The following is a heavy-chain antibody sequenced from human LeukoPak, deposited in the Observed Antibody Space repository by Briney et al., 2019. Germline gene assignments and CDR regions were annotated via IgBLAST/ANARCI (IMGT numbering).Heavy chain of an antibody. CDR1: GYSISSGYY. CDR2: VYRTGNA. J-gene: IGHJ4*02. CDR3: AKARGYGSGYFEY. V-gene: IGHV4-38-2*02. D-gene: IGHD3-10*01. Sequence: SETLSLTCSVSGYSISSGYYWGWIRQPPGKGLEWIGVVYRTGNAYYNPSLKSRVTISIDTSKNQFSLNLTSVTAADTAVYFCAKARGYGSGYFEYWGRGILVPVSS.